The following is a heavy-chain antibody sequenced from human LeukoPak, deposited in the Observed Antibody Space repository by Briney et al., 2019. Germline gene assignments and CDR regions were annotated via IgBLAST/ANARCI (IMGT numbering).Heavy chain of an antibody. Sequence: GGSLRLSCAASGFTFSSYVMHWVRQAPGKGLEYVSAILPNGGSTSYANSVRGRFTISRDNSKNTLYLQKGSLRVEDMAVYYCARDRDGGFAFDIWGQGTMVTVSS. V-gene: IGHV3-64*01. CDR2: ILPNGGST. CDR1: GFTFSSYV. CDR3: ARDRDGGFAFDI. J-gene: IGHJ3*02. D-gene: IGHD5-24*01.